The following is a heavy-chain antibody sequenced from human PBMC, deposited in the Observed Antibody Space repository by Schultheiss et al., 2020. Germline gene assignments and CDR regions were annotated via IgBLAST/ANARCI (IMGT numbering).Heavy chain of an antibody. CDR1: GGSFSGYY. D-gene: IGHD3-10*01. CDR3: ARGYYGSGSW. V-gene: IGHV4-34*01. Sequence: SETLSLTCAFYGGSFSGYYWSWIRQPPGKGLEWIGEINHSGSTNYNPSLKSRVTISVDTSKNQFSLKLSSVTAADTAVYYCARGYYGSGSWWGQGTLVTVSS. CDR2: INHSGST. J-gene: IGHJ4*02.